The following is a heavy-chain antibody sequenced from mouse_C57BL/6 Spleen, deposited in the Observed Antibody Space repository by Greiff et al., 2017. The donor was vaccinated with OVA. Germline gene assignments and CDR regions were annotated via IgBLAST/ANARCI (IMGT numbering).Heavy chain of an antibody. Sequence: QVHVKQPGAELVKPGASVKLSCKASGYTFTSYWMHWVKQRPGQGLEWIGMIHPNSGSTNYNEKFKSKATLTVDKSSSTAYMQLSSLTSEDSAVYYCARGDGKDWYFDVWGTGTTVTVSS. CDR3: ARGDGKDWYFDV. D-gene: IGHD2-1*01. CDR2: IHPNSGST. V-gene: IGHV1-64*01. J-gene: IGHJ1*03. CDR1: GYTFTSYW.